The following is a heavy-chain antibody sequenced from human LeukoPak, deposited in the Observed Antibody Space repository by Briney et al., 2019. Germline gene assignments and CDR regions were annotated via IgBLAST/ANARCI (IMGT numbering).Heavy chain of an antibody. CDR2: ISYSGTT. CDR1: GGSIHTYC. D-gene: IGHD5-18*01. J-gene: IGHJ4*02. Sequence: SETLSLTCTVSGGSIHTYCWSWLRQSPGKGLEWIGFISYSGTTDYNPSLKSRLTISVDMSKNQFSLNLRSVTAADTAVYYCARHDHGYSSGRFDYWGQGALVTVSS. V-gene: IGHV4-59*01. CDR3: ARHDHGYSSGRFDY.